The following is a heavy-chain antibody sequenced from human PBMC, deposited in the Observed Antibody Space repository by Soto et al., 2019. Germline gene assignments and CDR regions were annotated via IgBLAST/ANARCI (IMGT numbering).Heavy chain of an antibody. CDR2: ISSSGNNI. CDR1: GFTLSNYD. J-gene: IGHJ4*02. D-gene: IGHD3-22*01. V-gene: IGHV3-48*03. Sequence: GGSLRLSCAASGFTLSNYDLNWVRQAPGKGLERVSDISSSGNNIHYADSVKGRFTISRDYAKNSLYLQMTSLYAEDTAVYYCATIITPPYRGRQTL. CDR3: ATIITPPY.